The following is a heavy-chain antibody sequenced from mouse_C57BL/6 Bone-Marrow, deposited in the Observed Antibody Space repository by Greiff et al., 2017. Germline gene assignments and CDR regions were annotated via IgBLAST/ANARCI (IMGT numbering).Heavy chain of an antibody. J-gene: IGHJ2*01. Sequence: DVQLQESGPVLVKPGASVKMSCKASGYTFTDYYMNWVKQSHGKSLEWIGVINPYNGGTSYNQKFKGKATLTVDKSSSTAYMELNSLTSEDSAVYYCAREDGSSFSSSYWGQGTTLTVSS. V-gene: IGHV1-19*01. CDR1: GYTFTDYY. CDR2: INPYNGGT. CDR3: AREDGSSFSSSY. D-gene: IGHD1-1*01.